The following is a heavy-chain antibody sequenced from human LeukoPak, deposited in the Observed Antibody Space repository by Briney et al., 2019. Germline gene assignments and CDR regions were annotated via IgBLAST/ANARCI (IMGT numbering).Heavy chain of an antibody. CDR2: IKQDGSEK. J-gene: IGHJ4*02. V-gene: IGHV3-7*03. CDR1: GFKFSSNW. Sequence: PGGSLRLSCAASGFKFSSNWMSWVRQAPGKGLEWVANIKQDGSEKYYVDSVKGRFTISRDNSKNTLYLQMNSLRAEDTAVYYCAKGRYGSGTDFDYWGQGTLVTVSS. D-gene: IGHD3-10*01. CDR3: AKGRYGSGTDFDY.